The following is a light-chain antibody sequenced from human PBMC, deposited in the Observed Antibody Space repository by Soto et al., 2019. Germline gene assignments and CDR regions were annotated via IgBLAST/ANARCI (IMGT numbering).Light chain of an antibody. CDR2: GAS. V-gene: IGKV3-15*01. CDR1: QSVSGN. CDR3: QQYNNWPPKT. J-gene: IGKJ2*01. Sequence: EIVMTQSPATLSVSPGERATLSCRASQSVSGNLAWYQQKPGQAPRLLIYGASTRATGIPARFSGSGSGTECTLTISSLQSEDFAIYYCQQYNNWPPKTFGQGTKLEIK.